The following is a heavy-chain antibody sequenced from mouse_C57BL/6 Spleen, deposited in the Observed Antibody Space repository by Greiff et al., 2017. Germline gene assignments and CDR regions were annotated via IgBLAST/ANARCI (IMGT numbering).Heavy chain of an antibody. D-gene: IGHD1-1*01. CDR1: GFTFSDYG. J-gene: IGHJ2*01. V-gene: IGHV5-17*01. Sequence: EVKVVESGGGLVKPGGSLKLSCAASGFTFSDYGMHWVRQAPEKGLEWVAYISSGSSTIYYADTVKGRFTISRDNAKNTLFLQMTSLRSEDTAMYYCARWLRYFFDDWGKGTTLTVSS. CDR2: ISSGSSTI. CDR3: ARWLRYFFDD.